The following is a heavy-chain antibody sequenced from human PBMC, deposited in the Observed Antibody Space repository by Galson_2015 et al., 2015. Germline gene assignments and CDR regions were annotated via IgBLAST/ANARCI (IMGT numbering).Heavy chain of an antibody. V-gene: IGHV3-23*01. J-gene: IGHJ4*02. CDR3: AKDPNPTVLRYFDWLLSPFDY. Sequence: SLRLSCAASGFTFSSYAMSWVRQAPGKGLEWVSAISGSGGSTYYADSVKGRFTISRDNSKNTLYLQMNSLRAEDTAVYYCAKDPNPTVLRYFDWLLSPFDYWGQGTLVTVSS. D-gene: IGHD3-9*01. CDR2: ISGSGGST. CDR1: GFTFSSYA.